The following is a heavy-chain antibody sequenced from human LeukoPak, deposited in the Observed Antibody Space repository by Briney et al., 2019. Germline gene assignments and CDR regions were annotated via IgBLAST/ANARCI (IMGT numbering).Heavy chain of an antibody. CDR2: ISGSGGST. Sequence: PGGSLRLSCAVSGFTFSSYAMSWVRQAPGKGLEWVSAISGSGGSTYYADSVKGRFTISRDNSKNTLYLQMNSLRAEDTAVYKCAKEHYYGSSGHFDYWGQGTLVTVSS. V-gene: IGHV3-23*01. CDR3: AKEHYYGSSGHFDY. J-gene: IGHJ4*02. D-gene: IGHD3-22*01. CDR1: GFTFSSYA.